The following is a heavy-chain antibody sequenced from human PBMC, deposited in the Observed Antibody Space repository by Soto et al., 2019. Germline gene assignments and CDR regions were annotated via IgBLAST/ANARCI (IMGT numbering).Heavy chain of an antibody. CDR1: GFSLSTSGVG. Sequence: SGPTLVNPTQTLTLTCTFSGFSLSTSGVGVGWIRQPPGKALEWLALIYWDDDKRYSPSLKSRLTITKDTSKNQVVLTMTNMDPVDTATYYCAHSYCSGGSCFFSNFDYWGQGTLVTGSS. D-gene: IGHD2-15*01. CDR2: IYWDDDK. V-gene: IGHV2-5*02. J-gene: IGHJ4*02. CDR3: AHSYCSGGSCFFSNFDY.